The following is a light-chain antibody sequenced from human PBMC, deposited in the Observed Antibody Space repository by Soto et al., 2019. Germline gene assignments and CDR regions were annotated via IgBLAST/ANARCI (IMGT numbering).Light chain of an antibody. Sequence: QSVLTQPPSASGTPGQRVTISCSGSSSNIGTNHVYWYQHLPGTAPKLLIYRNSLRPSGVPDRFSGSKSGTSASLAISGIRSEDEADYYCAAWDDSLSGWVFGGGTKLTVL. CDR1: SSNIGTNH. CDR2: RNS. J-gene: IGLJ3*02. V-gene: IGLV1-47*01. CDR3: AAWDDSLSGWV.